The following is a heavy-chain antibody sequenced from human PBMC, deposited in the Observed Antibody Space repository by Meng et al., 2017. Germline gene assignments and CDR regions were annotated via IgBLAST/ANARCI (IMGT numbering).Heavy chain of an antibody. J-gene: IGHJ5*02. CDR1: GGTFSSYA. Sequence: LVQSGGAVKQPGSSLKVSCKASGGTFSSYAISLVRQAPGQVLEWMGGIIPIFGTANYAQKFQGRVTITADKSTSTAYMVLSSLRSEDTAVYYCASLTGWFDPWGQGTLVTVSS. V-gene: IGHV1-69*06. D-gene: IGHD3-10*01. CDR2: IIPIFGTA. CDR3: ASLTGWFDP.